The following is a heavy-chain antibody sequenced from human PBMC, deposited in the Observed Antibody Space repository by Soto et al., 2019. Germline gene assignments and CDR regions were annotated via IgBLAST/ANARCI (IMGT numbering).Heavy chain of an antibody. V-gene: IGHV4-59*01. CDR1: GGSISGYY. J-gene: IGHJ5*02. Sequence: SETLSLTCTVSGGSISGYYWSWIRQPPGKGLQWIGYTSYRGSTSYNPSLKSRVTISVDTSNNYFSLKLTSVTAADTAVYYCAREREGGDFWSGYPRWFAPWGQGTLVTVSS. CDR3: AREREGGDFWSGYPRWFAP. D-gene: IGHD3-3*01. CDR2: TSYRGST.